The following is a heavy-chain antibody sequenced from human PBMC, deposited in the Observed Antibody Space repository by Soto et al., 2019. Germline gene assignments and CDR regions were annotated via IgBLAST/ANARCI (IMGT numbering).Heavy chain of an antibody. J-gene: IGHJ6*02. V-gene: IGHV3-74*01. CDR1: GFIFSNCW. D-gene: IGHD3-22*01. CDR3: VRAIGHYGMDV. CDR2: INSDGSST. Sequence: PGGSLRLSCVASGFIFSNCWMHWVRQAPGMGLMWVSHINSDGSSTTYADSVKGRFTISRDNAKNTLYLQMNSLRAEDTAVYYCVRAIGHYGMDVWGRGTKVTVYS.